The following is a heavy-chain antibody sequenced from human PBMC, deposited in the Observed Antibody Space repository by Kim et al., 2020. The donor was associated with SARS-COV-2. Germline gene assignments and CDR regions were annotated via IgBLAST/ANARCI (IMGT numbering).Heavy chain of an antibody. CDR3: ARHRSGGYPPYYYGMDV. Sequence: ASVKVSCKASGYTFTSYDINWVRQATGQGLEWMGWMKPNSGNTGYAQKFQGRVTMTRHTSISTAYMELSSLRSEDTAVYYCARHRSGGYPPYYYGMDVWGQGTTLTVSS. J-gene: IGHJ6*02. CDR2: MKPNSGNT. CDR1: GYTFTSYD. D-gene: IGHD6-13*01. V-gene: IGHV1-8*01.